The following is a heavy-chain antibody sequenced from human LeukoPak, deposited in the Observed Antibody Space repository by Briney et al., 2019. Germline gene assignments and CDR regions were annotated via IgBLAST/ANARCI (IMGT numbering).Heavy chain of an antibody. J-gene: IGHJ4*02. CDR2: IYHSGST. V-gene: IGHV4-38-2*02. D-gene: IGHD2-8*01. CDR1: GYSISSGYY. CDR3: AREPTVYYYFDY. Sequence: SETLSLTCTVSGYSISSGYYWGWIRQPPGKGLEWIGSIYHSGSTYYNPSLKSRVTISVDTSKNQFSLKLSSVTAADTAVYYCAREPTVYYYFDYWGQGTLVTVSS.